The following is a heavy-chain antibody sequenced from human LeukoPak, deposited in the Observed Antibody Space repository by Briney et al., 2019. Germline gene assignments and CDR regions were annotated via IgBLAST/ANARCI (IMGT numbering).Heavy chain of an antibody. D-gene: IGHD3-10*01. V-gene: IGHV3-30-3*01. CDR1: GFTLSSYA. J-gene: IGHJ4*02. Sequence: GGSLRLSCAASGFTLSSYAMHWVRQAPGKGLEWVAVISYDGSNKYYADSVKGRFTISRDNSKNTLYLQMNSLRAEDTAVYYCARDGGLWFGELYFDYWGQGTLVTVSS. CDR3: ARDGGLWFGELYFDY. CDR2: ISYDGSNK.